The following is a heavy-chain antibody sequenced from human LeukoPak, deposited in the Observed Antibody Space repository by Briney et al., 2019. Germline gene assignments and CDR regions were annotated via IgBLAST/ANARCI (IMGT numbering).Heavy chain of an antibody. Sequence: PSETLSLTCTVSGGSISSSSYYWGWIRQPPGKGLEWIGSIYYSGSTYYNPSLKSRVTISVDTSKNQFSLKLSSVTAADTAVYSWAGGMWEFFRLLLFPFDYWGQGTLVTVSS. CDR3: AGGMWEFFRLLLFPFDY. D-gene: IGHD6-19*01. CDR1: GGSISSSSYY. J-gene: IGHJ4*02. CDR2: IYYSGST. V-gene: IGHV4-39*01.